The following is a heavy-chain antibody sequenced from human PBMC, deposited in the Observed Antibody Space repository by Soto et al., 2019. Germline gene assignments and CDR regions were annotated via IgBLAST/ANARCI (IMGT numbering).Heavy chain of an antibody. CDR1: GFTFSSYG. CDR3: AEAWYSSCWSAGY. Sequence: QVQLVESGGGVVQPGRSLRLSCAASGFTFSSYGMHWVRQAPGKGLEWVAVISYDGSNKYYADSVKGRFTISRDNSKNTLYLQMNSLRAEDTAVYYCAEAWYSSCWSAGYWGQGTLVTVSS. CDR2: ISYDGSNK. V-gene: IGHV3-30*03. J-gene: IGHJ4*02. D-gene: IGHD6-13*01.